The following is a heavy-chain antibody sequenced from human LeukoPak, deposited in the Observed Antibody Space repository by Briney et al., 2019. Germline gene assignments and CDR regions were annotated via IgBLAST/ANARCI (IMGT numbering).Heavy chain of an antibody. V-gene: IGHV4-59*01. Sequence: PSETLPLTCTVSGGSISSYYWSWIRQPPGKGLEWIGYIYYSGSTNYNPSLKSRVTISVDTSKNQFSLKLSSVTAADTAVYYCARAVGDSGHGRCFDYWGQGTLVTVSS. CDR1: GGSISSYY. CDR2: IYYSGST. D-gene: IGHD5-12*01. CDR3: ARAVGDSGHGRCFDY. J-gene: IGHJ4*02.